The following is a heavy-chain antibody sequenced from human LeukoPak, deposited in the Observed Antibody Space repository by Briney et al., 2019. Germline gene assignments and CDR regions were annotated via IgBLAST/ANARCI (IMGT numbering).Heavy chain of an antibody. Sequence: GGSLRLSCAASGFTFNDYAMSWVRQAPGKGLEWVSAILSSGDHTYYPDSLKGRFTISRDNSKNTLYLQMNSLRAEDTAVYYCAKAPGEWGQGTLVTVSS. CDR2: ILSSGDHT. CDR1: GFTFNDYA. J-gene: IGHJ4*02. CDR3: AKAPGE. D-gene: IGHD2-21*01. V-gene: IGHV3-23*01.